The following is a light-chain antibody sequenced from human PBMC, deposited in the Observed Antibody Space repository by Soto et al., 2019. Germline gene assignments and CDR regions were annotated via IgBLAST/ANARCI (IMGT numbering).Light chain of an antibody. J-gene: IGKJ1*01. CDR2: AAS. CDR1: QGISSY. Sequence: IQLTQSPSSLSASVGDRVTITCRASQGISSYLAWYQQKPGKAPKLLIYAASTLQSGVPSRFSGSGSGRDFTLTISSLQPEDFATYYCQQVNSYPRTFGQGTKVEIK. V-gene: IGKV1-9*01. CDR3: QQVNSYPRT.